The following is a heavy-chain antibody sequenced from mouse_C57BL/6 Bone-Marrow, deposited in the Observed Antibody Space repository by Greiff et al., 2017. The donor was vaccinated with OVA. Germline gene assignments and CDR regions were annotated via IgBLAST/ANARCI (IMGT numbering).Heavy chain of an antibody. V-gene: IGHV1-15*01. CDR2: IDPETGGT. D-gene: IGHD2-4*01. Sequence: QVQLKQSGAELVRPGASVTLSCKASGYTFTDYEMHWVKQTPVHGLEWIGAIDPETGGTAYNQKFKGKAILTADKSSSTAYMELRSLTSEDSAVYYCTCYYDYDEGFAYWGQGTLVTVSA. CDR3: TCYYDYDEGFAY. J-gene: IGHJ3*01. CDR1: GYTFTDYE.